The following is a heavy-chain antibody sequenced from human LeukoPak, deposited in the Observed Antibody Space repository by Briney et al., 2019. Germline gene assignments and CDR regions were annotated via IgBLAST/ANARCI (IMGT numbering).Heavy chain of an antibody. V-gene: IGHV3-23*01. Sequence: PGGSLRLSCAASGFTFSIYVMSWVRQAPGKGLEWVSTISGSGGSTYYADSVRGRFTISRDNSKNTLYLQMNSLRAEDTAVYYCAKDSALTPGGDASDIWGQGTMVTASS. D-gene: IGHD4-17*01. J-gene: IGHJ3*02. CDR2: ISGSGGST. CDR1: GFTFSIYV. CDR3: AKDSALTPGGDASDI.